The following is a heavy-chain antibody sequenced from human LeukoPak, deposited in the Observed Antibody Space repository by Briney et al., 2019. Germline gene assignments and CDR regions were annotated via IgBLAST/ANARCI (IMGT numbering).Heavy chain of an antibody. D-gene: IGHD6-13*01. CDR3: ARIPIAAAGLYYFDY. CDR2: INHSGST. V-gene: IGHV4-34*01. J-gene: IGHJ4*02. CDR1: GGSFSGYY. Sequence: PSETLSFTCAVYGGSFSGYYWSWIRQPPGKGLEWIGEINHSGSTNYNPSLKSRVTISVDTSKNQFSLKLSSATAADTAVYYCARIPIAAAGLYYFDYWGQGTLVTVSS.